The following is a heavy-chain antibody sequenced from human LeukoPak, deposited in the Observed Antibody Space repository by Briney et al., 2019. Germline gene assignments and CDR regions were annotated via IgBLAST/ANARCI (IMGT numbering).Heavy chain of an antibody. CDR2: INHSGST. CDR3: ARDRITMVRGVTSL. Sequence: SETLSLTCAVYGGSFSGYYWSWIRQPPGKGLEWNGEINHSGSTNYNPSLKSRVTISVDTSKNQFSLKLSSVTAADTAVYYCARDRITMVRGVTSLWGQGTTVTVSS. V-gene: IGHV4-34*01. J-gene: IGHJ6*02. CDR1: GGSFSGYY. D-gene: IGHD3-10*01.